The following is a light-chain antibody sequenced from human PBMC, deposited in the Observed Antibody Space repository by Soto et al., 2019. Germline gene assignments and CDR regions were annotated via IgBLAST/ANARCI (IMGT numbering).Light chain of an antibody. J-gene: IGLJ3*02. V-gene: IGLV2-18*02. Sequence: QSALTQPPSVSGSPGQSVTISCTGTSSDVGTYNRVSWYQQPPGTAPKLMIYEVNNRPSGVPDRFSGSKSGNTASLTISGLQAEDEADYYCSSYTSTNTVLFGGGTKLTVL. CDR2: EVN. CDR1: SSDVGTYNR. CDR3: SSYTSTNTVL.